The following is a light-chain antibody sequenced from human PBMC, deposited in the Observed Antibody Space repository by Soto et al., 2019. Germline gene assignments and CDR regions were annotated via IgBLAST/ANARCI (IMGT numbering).Light chain of an antibody. CDR2: GAS. J-gene: IGKJ1*01. V-gene: IGKV3-15*01. CDR3: QHYNNWPPWT. CDR1: QSVSSH. Sequence: ESEMTQSPATLSLSPGERSTLYCWAGQSVSSHLAWYVQKPGQAPRLLIYGASTRVTGVPARFSGSGSGTEFILIISSLQSEDFAVYYCQHYNNWPPWTFGQGTQVDIK.